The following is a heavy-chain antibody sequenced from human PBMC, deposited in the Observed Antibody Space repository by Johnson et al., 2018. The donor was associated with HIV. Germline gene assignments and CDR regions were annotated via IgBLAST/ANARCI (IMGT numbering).Heavy chain of an antibody. Sequence: VQLVESGGGLAQPGGSLRLSCAASGFTFNSYAMSWVRQAPGKGLEWVSAISGGGDTIYYADSVKGRFTISRDNSKNTLFLQMNSLRAEDTALYYCANRTGNYGGVFDMWGQGTVVTVSS. D-gene: IGHD4-23*01. CDR1: GFTFNSYA. CDR3: ANRTGNYGGVFDM. CDR2: ISGGGDTI. J-gene: IGHJ3*02. V-gene: IGHV3-23*04.